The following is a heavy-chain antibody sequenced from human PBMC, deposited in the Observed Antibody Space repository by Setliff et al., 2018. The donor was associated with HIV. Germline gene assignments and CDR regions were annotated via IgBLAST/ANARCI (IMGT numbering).Heavy chain of an antibody. D-gene: IGHD5-18*01. CDR2: VYYTGST. V-gene: IGHV4-59*01. CDR3: ARDSGGYNYGFAVGSFDY. Sequence: SETLSLTCNVSSDSIRFYYWTWIRQPPGKGLAWIGNVYYTGSTNYNPSLKSRITISIDTSKSQFSLKLTSVAAADTAVYYCARDSGGYNYGFAVGSFDYWGQGALVTVSS. J-gene: IGHJ4*02. CDR1: SDSIRFYY.